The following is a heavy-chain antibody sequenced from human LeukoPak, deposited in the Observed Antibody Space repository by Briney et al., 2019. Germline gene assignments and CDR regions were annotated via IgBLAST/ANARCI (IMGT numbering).Heavy chain of an antibody. D-gene: IGHD6-13*01. CDR3: ARQIGLIAAAGPDAFDI. J-gene: IGHJ3*02. CDR1: GYSFTSYW. CDR2: IYPGDPDT. V-gene: IGHV5-51*01. Sequence: GESLKISCKGSGYSFTSYWIGWVRQMPGKGLEWMGIIYPGDPDTRYSPSFQGQVTISADKSISTAYLQWSSLKASDTAMYYCARQIGLIAAAGPDAFDIWGQGTMVTVSS.